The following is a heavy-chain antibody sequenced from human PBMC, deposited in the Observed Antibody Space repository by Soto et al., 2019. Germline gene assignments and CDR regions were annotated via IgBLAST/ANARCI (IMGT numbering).Heavy chain of an antibody. V-gene: IGHV3-7*03. J-gene: IGHJ4*02. Sequence: GGSLRLSCAASGFTFSSYWMSWVRQAPGKGLEWVANIKQDGREKYYVDSVKGRFTISRDNAKNSLYLQMNSLRAEDTAVYYCTTVRASIAAPLTDYWGQGTLVTVSS. CDR3: TTVRASIAAPLTDY. CDR2: IKQDGREK. D-gene: IGHD6-13*01. CDR1: GFTFSSYW.